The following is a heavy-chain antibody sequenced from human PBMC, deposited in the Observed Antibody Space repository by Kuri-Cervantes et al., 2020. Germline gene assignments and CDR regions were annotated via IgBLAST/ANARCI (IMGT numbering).Heavy chain of an antibody. CDR1: GGSISSGGYS. CDR3: ASTVTVGTTGYFDY. D-gene: IGHD1-26*01. Sequence: SETLSLTCAVSGGSISSGGYSWSWIRQPPGKGLEWIGYIYYSGSSYYNPSLPPLKSRLTISVDTSKNQFSLKLSSVTAADTAVYYCASTVTVGTTGYFDYWGQGTLVTVSS. CDR2: IYYSGSS. J-gene: IGHJ4*02. V-gene: IGHV4-30-4*01.